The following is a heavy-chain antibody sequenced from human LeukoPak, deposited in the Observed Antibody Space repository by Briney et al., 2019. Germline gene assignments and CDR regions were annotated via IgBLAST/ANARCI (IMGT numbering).Heavy chain of an antibody. J-gene: IGHJ6*02. CDR3: AKAASSSWPSYYYGMDV. V-gene: IGHV3-23*01. D-gene: IGHD6-13*01. Sequence: GGSPRLSCAASGFIFSSYSMSWVRQAPGKGLEWVSVITGSGGNTYYADSVKGRFTISKDNSKNTVYLQMSSLRVDDTAVYYCAKAASSSWPSYYYGMDVWGQGTTVTVSS. CDR2: ITGSGGNT. CDR1: GFIFSSYS.